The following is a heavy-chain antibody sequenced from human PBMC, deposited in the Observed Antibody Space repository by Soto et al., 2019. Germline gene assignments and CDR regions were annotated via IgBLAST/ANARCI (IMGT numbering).Heavy chain of an antibody. D-gene: IGHD6-19*01. Sequence: SETLSLTCTVSGGSISSYYWSWIRQPPGKGLEWIGYIYYSGSTNYNPSLKSRVTISVDTSKNQFSLKLSSVTAADTAVYYCARHAHRWLQSDYYYYYGMDVWGQGTTVTVSS. CDR3: ARHAHRWLQSDYYYYYGMDV. V-gene: IGHV4-59*08. CDR1: GGSISSYY. CDR2: IYYSGST. J-gene: IGHJ6*02.